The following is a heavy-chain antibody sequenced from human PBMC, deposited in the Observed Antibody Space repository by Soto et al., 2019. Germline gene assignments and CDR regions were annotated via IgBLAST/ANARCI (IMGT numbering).Heavy chain of an antibody. V-gene: IGHV1-3*01. Sequence: GASVKVSCKASGYTFTSYAMHWVRQAPGQRLEWMGWINAGNGNTKYSQRFQGRVTITRDTSASTAYMELSSLRSEDTAVYYCARGPNPYYCDYWGQGTLVTVSS. CDR1: GYTFTSYA. CDR3: ARGPNPYYCDY. CDR2: INAGNGNT. J-gene: IGHJ4*02.